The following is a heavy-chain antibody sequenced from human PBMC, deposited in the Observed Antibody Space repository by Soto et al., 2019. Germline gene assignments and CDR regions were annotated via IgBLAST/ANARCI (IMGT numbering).Heavy chain of an antibody. D-gene: IGHD2-15*01. V-gene: IGHV3-33*06. CDR3: AKRADPSSLNWAHFDS. Sequence: PGGSLRLSCVASGFFLRDFGMHWVRQAPGKGLEWVSVIWYDGSNTYQGESVKGRFTMSRDISKSTVYLQMNSLRPEDTAMYYCAKRADPSSLNWAHFDSWGQGMLVTSPQ. CDR1: GFFLRDFG. J-gene: IGHJ4*02. CDR2: IWYDGSNT.